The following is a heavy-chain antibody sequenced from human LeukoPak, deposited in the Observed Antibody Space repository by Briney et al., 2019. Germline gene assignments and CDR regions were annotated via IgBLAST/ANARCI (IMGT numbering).Heavy chain of an antibody. CDR2: IYISGST. D-gene: IGHD4-17*01. J-gene: IGHJ3*01. CDR1: GDSISRYY. Sequence: SETLSLTCSVSGDSISRYYWSWIRQPAGKGLEWIGRIYISGSTNYNPSLKSRVTVSIDTSKNQFSLKLTSVTAADTAVYYCARDHYGDAFDFWGQGIMVTVSS. V-gene: IGHV4-4*07. CDR3: ARDHYGDAFDF.